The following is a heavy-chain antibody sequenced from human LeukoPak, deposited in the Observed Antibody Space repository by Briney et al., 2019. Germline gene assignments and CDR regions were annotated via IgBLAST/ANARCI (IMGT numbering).Heavy chain of an antibody. CDR2: IRSKGHRYST. CDR1: GFTFSGSA. D-gene: IGHD6-19*01. CDR3: AKEPATRWLATFDY. Sequence: GGSLRLSCAASGFTFSGSAMHWVRQASGKGLEWVGRIRSKGHRYSTEYAASVRGRFTVSRDESKDLLFLQMTSLKSEDTAVYYCAKEPATRWLATFDYWGQGTLVTVSS. V-gene: IGHV3-72*01. J-gene: IGHJ4*02.